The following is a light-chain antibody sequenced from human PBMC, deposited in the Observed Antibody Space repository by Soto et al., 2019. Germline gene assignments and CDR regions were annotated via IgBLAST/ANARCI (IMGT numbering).Light chain of an antibody. CDR3: CSYVGSTWCYV. J-gene: IGLJ1*01. V-gene: IGLV2-23*02. Sequence: QSALTQPASVSGSPGQSITISCTGTSSDVGSYNLVSWYQQLPGKAPQLMIYEVSKRPSGVSNRFSGSKSGNTASLTISGLQAEDEADYYCCSYVGSTWCYVFGTGTKLTVL. CDR2: EVS. CDR1: SSDVGSYNL.